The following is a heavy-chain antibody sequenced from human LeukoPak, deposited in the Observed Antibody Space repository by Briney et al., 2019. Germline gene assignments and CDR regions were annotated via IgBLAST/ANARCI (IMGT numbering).Heavy chain of an antibody. CDR3: ASSCSSTSCHFDY. CDR1: GGSISSSSYY. CDR2: IYYSGST. V-gene: IGHV4-39*01. J-gene: IGHJ4*02. Sequence: SETLSLTCTVSGGSISSSSYYWGWIRQPPGKGLEWIGSIYYSGSTYYNPSLKSRVTISVDTSKNQFSLKLSSVTAADTAVYYCASSCSSTSCHFDYWGQGTLVTVSS. D-gene: IGHD2-2*01.